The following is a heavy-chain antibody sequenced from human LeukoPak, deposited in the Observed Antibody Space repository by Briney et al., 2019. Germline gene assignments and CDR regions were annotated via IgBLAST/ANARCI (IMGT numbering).Heavy chain of an antibody. D-gene: IGHD3-10*01. V-gene: IGHV3-48*01. CDR1: GFTFSSYS. Sequence: GGSLRLSCAASGFTFSSYSMNWVRQAPGKGLEWVSHITASGTAMFYADSVKGRFTISRDNAKNSLYLQMNSLRAGDTAVYYCARDDGGFDYWGQGTLVTVSS. J-gene: IGHJ4*02. CDR2: ITASGTAM. CDR3: ARDDGGFDY.